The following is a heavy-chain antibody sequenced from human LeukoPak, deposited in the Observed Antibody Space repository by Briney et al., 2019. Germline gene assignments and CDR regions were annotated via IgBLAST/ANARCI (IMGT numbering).Heavy chain of an antibody. CDR1: GFTFSNYA. Sequence: GGSLRLSCAASGFTFSNYAMTWVRQAPGKGLEWVSVIGGSDGSTHYADSVKGRFTISRDNSKNTLNLRMNSLRAEDTAVYYCAKDSSGWYYYYGMDVWGQGTTVTVSS. V-gene: IGHV3-23*01. J-gene: IGHJ6*02. CDR3: AKDSSGWYYYYGMDV. D-gene: IGHD6-19*01. CDR2: IGGSDGST.